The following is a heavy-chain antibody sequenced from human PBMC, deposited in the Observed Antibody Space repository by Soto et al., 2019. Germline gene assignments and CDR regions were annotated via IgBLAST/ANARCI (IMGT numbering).Heavy chain of an antibody. Sequence: EVQLVESGGGLVQPGGSLRLSCAASGFTFSSYAMSWVRQAPGKGLEWVSAISGSGGSTYYADSVKGRFTISRDNSKNTLYLQMNSLRAEDTAVYYCAKGRSGYDFWSGYLFDFWGLGTLVTVSS. J-gene: IGHJ4*02. V-gene: IGHV3-23*04. CDR2: ISGSGGST. CDR3: AKGRSGYDFWSGYLFDF. D-gene: IGHD3-3*01. CDR1: GFTFSSYA.